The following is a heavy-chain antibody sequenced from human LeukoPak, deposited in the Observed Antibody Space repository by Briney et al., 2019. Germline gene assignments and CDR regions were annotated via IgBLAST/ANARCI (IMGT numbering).Heavy chain of an antibody. V-gene: IGHV1-69*04. CDR1: GGTFSSYA. J-gene: IGHJ4*02. CDR3: ATSVAGDSGY. D-gene: IGHD6-13*01. Sequence: GASVKVSCKASGGTFSSYAISWVRQAPGQGLEWMGRIIPILAIANYPQKFQGRVTITAGKSTSTAYMELSSLRSEDTAVYYCATSVAGDSGYWGQGTLVTVSS. CDR2: IIPILAIA.